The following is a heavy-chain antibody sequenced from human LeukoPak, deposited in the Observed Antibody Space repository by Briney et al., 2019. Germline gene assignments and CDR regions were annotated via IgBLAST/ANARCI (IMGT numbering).Heavy chain of an antibody. CDR1: AFTVSSNY. D-gene: IGHD5-12*01. Sequence: GGSLRLSCAASAFTVSSNYMSWVRQAPGKGLEWVSVIYSGGSTYYADSVKGRFTISRDNSKNTLYLQMNSLRAEDTAVYYCARGGYSGYDYGFNWFDPWGQGTLVTVSS. CDR3: ARGGYSGYDYGFNWFDP. J-gene: IGHJ5*02. V-gene: IGHV3-66*01. CDR2: IYSGGST.